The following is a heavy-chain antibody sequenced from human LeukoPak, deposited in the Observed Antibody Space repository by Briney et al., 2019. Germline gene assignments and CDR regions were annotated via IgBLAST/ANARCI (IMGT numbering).Heavy chain of an antibody. CDR1: GYTFTDYW. D-gene: IGHD3-10*01. Sequence: GASLKISCKGSGYTFTDYWIAWVRQMAGQGLEWMGIVKPGDSDTRYSPSFQGQVTFSVDKSTNSAHLQWSSLRASDTAMYSCARQCCRGASHGFDFWGQGTRVTVSS. CDR3: ARQCCRGASHGFDF. J-gene: IGHJ5*01. CDR2: VKPGDSDT. V-gene: IGHV5-51*01.